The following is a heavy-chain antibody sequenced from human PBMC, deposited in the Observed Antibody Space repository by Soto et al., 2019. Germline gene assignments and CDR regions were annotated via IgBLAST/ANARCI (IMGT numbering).Heavy chain of an antibody. D-gene: IGHD2-15*01. CDR2: IIPILGIA. Sequence: QVQLVQSGAEVKKPGSSVKVSCTASGGTFSSYTISWVRQAPGQGLEWMGRIIPILGIANYAKKFQGRVTITADKSTSTAYMGLRSLRSEDTAVSYCAPETVEGGRDYWGQGTPVTVSS. CDR3: APETVEGGRDY. J-gene: IGHJ4*02. CDR1: GGTFSSYT. V-gene: IGHV1-69*02.